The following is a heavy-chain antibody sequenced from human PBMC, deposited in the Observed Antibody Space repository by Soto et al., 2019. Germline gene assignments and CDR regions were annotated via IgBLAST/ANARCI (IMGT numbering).Heavy chain of an antibody. Sequence: QVQLVQSGAEVKKPGSSVKVSCKASGGTFSGYTISWVRQAPGQGLEWMGRIIPILGIANYAQKFQGRVTITADKSTSTAYMELSSLRSQDTAVYYCARITMVRGVTEFDYWGQGTLVTVSS. CDR2: IIPILGIA. CDR1: GGTFSGYT. CDR3: ARITMVRGVTEFDY. J-gene: IGHJ4*02. D-gene: IGHD3-10*01. V-gene: IGHV1-69*02.